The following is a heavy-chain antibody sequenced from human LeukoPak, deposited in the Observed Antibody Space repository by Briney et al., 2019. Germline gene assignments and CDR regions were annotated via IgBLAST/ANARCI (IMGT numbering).Heavy chain of an antibody. CDR1: GYTLTELS. V-gene: IGHV1-24*01. CDR2: FDPEDGET. Sequence: ASVKVSCKVSGYTLTELSMHWVRQAPGKGLEWMGGFDPEDGETIYAQKFQGRVTMTEDTSTDTAYMELSSLRSEDTAVYYCARAPGIVGKLAYWGQGTLVIVSS. J-gene: IGHJ4*02. CDR3: ARAPGIVGKLAY. D-gene: IGHD1-26*01.